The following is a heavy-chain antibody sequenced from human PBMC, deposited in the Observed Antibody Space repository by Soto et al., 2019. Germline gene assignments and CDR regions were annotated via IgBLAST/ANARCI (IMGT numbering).Heavy chain of an antibody. Sequence: QVQLVESGGGLVKPGGSLRLSCAASRFTFSGYYMSWIRQAPGKGLEWVSYISSSGGTIYYADSVKGRFTISRDNAKNSLYLQMNSLRAEDTAVYYCARDLGFCDSAICYAYYFDYWGQGTLVTFSS. D-gene: IGHD2-2*01. V-gene: IGHV3-11*01. CDR1: RFTFSGYY. J-gene: IGHJ4*02. CDR2: ISSSGGTI. CDR3: ARDLGFCDSAICYAYYFDY.